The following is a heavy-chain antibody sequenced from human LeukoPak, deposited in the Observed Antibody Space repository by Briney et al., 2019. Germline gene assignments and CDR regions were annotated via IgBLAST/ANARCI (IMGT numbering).Heavy chain of an antibody. V-gene: IGHV4-39*01. Sequence: PSETLSLTCTVSGVSISTSNYYWGWIRQPPGKGLEWIGAIYYSGSTYYNPSLTSRVTISVDTSKNQFSLKLSSVTAADTAVYYCARHKDYYYSYMDVWGKGTTVTISS. CDR1: GVSISTSNYY. J-gene: IGHJ6*03. CDR2: IYYSGST. CDR3: ARHKDYYYSYMDV.